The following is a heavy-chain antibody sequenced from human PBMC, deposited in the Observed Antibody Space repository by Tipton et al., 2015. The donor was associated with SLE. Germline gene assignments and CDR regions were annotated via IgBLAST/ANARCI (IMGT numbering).Heavy chain of an antibody. V-gene: IGHV4-4*07. CDR1: GGPINSFY. CDR2: FHSSGIL. D-gene: IGHD3-3*02. Sequence: TLSLTCTVSGGPINSFYWTWVRQPAGKGLEWIGHFHSSGILNYNPSLKSRVTMSGDTSKSQLSLKLNAVTAADTAVYYCARTAVLAAIMMDVWGQGTTVTVSS. J-gene: IGHJ6*02. CDR3: ARTAVLAAIMMDV.